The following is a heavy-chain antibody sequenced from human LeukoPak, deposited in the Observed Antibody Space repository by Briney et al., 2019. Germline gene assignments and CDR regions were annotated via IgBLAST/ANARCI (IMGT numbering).Heavy chain of an antibody. Sequence: SETLSLTCTVSGGSINTYYWSWIRQPAGKGLEWIGHIYTSGSTNYNPSLKSRVTMSLDTSKNQFSLKLSSVTAADTAVYYCARDKYYGSGNYGKYNWFDPWGQGALVTVSS. CDR3: ARDKYYGSGNYGKYNWFDP. V-gene: IGHV4-4*07. CDR1: GGSINTYY. CDR2: IYTSGST. D-gene: IGHD3-10*01. J-gene: IGHJ5*02.